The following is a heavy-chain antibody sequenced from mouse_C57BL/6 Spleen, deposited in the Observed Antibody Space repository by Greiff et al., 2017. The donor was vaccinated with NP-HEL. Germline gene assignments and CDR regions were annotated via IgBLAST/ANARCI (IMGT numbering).Heavy chain of an antibody. J-gene: IGHJ1*03. Sequence: QVQLQQSGAELVRPGASVTLSCKASGYTFTDYEMHWVKQTPVHGLVWIGAIDPETGGTAYNQKFKGKAILTADKSSSTAYMELRSLTFEDSAVYYCTTVADWYFDVWGTGTTVTVSS. CDR3: TTVADWYFDV. D-gene: IGHD1-1*01. V-gene: IGHV1-15*01. CDR2: IDPETGGT. CDR1: GYTFTDYE.